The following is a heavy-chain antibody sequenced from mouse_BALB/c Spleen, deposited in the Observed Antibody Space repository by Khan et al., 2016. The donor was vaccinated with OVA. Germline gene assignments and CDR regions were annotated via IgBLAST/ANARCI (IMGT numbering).Heavy chain of an antibody. CDR2: IYPVTGST. CDR3: ARAEGGGHYFDY. J-gene: IGHJ2*01. V-gene: IGHV1S132*01. Sequence: QVQLQQSGAELVRPGASVKLSCETSGYIFTSYWIHWVKQRSGQGLEWIARIYPVTGSTFYNERFKGKATLTADKASSTAYMQLSSLKSDESAVYCCARAEGGGHYFDYWGQGTTLTVSS. D-gene: IGHD1-1*02. CDR1: GYIFTSYW.